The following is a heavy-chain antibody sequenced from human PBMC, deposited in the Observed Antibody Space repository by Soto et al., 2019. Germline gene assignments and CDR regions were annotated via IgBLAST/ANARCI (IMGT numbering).Heavy chain of an antibody. CDR3: GRLDSSYYFDY. Sequence: GEFLKISCQGSGYPFTTYWIVLVRQMPGKGLEWMGIIYPGDSDTTYSPSFQGQVTISADKSISTAYLQWNSLKASDSAMYYCGRLDSSYYFDYWGQGTLLTVSS. CDR1: GYPFTTYW. J-gene: IGHJ4*02. V-gene: IGHV5-51*01. CDR2: IYPGDSDT. D-gene: IGHD3-22*01.